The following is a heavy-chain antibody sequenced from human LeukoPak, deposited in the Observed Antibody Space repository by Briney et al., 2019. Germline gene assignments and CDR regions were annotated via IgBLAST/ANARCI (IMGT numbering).Heavy chain of an antibody. CDR3: ARDGSSWETNNWFDP. D-gene: IGHD6-13*01. CDR2: IYHSGST. CDR1: GGSISSGGYY. V-gene: IGHV4-30-2*01. J-gene: IGHJ5*02. Sequence: PSETLSLTCTVSGGSISSGGYYWSWIRQPPGKGLEWIGYIYHSGSTYYNPSLKSRVTISVDRSKNQFSLKLSSVTAADTAVYYCARDGSSWETNNWFDPWGQGTLVTVSS.